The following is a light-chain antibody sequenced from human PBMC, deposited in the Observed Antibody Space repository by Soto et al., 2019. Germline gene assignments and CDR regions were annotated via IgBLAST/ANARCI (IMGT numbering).Light chain of an antibody. V-gene: IGKV3-20*01. CDR2: GAS. CDR3: QQYGSSPPAFT. Sequence: EIVLTQSPGTLSLSPGERATISCRASQSVSSSYLAWYQQKPGQAHMLLIYGASSRATVIPDRFSGSGSGTDFTLTISILEPEDFAVYYCQQYGSSPPAFTFGQGTKLEIK. J-gene: IGKJ2*01. CDR1: QSVSSSY.